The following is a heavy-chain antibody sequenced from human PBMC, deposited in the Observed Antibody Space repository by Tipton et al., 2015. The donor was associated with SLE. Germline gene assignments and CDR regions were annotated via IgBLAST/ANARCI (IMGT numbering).Heavy chain of an antibody. Sequence: TLSLTCSVSGDSISGRYWSWIRQPPGKGLEWIGYIYYTGDTNYNPSLRSRVTISLDTSKNQFSLELSSVTAADTAVYYCTRDLGVVMEGWFDPWGQGTLVTVSS. CDR2: IYYTGDT. CDR1: GDSISGRY. CDR3: TRDLGVVMEGWFDP. D-gene: IGHD2-8*01. J-gene: IGHJ5*02. V-gene: IGHV4-59*11.